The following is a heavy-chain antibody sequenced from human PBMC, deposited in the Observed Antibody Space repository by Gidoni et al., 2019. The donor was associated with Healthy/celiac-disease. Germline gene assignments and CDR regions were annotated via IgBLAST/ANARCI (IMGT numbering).Heavy chain of an antibody. Sequence: EVQLVESGGGLVKPGGSLRLSCAASGFTFSSYSMNWVRQAPGKGLEWVSSMSSSSSYIYYADSVKGRFTISRDNAKNSLYLQMNSLRAEDTAVYYCARDTESRDGYNLWGQGTLVTVSS. CDR3: ARDTESRDGYNL. J-gene: IGHJ4*02. CDR2: MSSSSSYI. CDR1: GFTFSSYS. V-gene: IGHV3-21*01. D-gene: IGHD5-12*01.